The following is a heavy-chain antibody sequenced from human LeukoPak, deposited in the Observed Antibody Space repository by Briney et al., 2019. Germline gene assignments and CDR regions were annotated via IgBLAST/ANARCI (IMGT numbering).Heavy chain of an antibody. J-gene: IGHJ4*02. CDR3: AKHSMDYGDYVGEDY. D-gene: IGHD4-17*01. CDR2: ISSSSSYI. V-gene: IGHV3-21*01. Sequence: GGSLRLSCAASGFTFSSYSMNWVRQAPGKGLEWVSSISSSSSYIYYADSVKGRFTISRDNAKNSLYLQMNSLRAEDTAVYYCAKHSMDYGDYVGEDYWGQGTLVTVSP. CDR1: GFTFSSYS.